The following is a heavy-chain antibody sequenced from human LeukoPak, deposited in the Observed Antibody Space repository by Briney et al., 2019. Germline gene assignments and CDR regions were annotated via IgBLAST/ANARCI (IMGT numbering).Heavy chain of an antibody. CDR2: ISSSGSTI. Sequence: GGSLRLSCAASGFTFSSYEMNWVRQAPGKGLEWVSYISSSGSTIYYADSVKGRFTISRDNAKNSLYLQMNSLRAEDTAVYYCAREWERWFGIDYWGQGTLVTVSS. CDR1: GFTFSSYE. CDR3: AREWERWFGIDY. J-gene: IGHJ4*02. D-gene: IGHD3-10*01. V-gene: IGHV3-48*03.